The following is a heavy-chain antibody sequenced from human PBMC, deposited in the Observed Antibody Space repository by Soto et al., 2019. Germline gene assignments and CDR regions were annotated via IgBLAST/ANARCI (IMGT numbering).Heavy chain of an antibody. CDR1: GYTFTSYA. CDR2: INAGNGNT. Sequence: QVQLVQSGAEEKKPGASVKVSCKASGYTFTSYAMHWVRQAPGQRLEWMGWINAGNGNTKYSQKFQGRVTITRDTSASTAYMELSSLRSEDTAVYYCARGFREGTVTRNWFDPWGQGTLVTVSS. D-gene: IGHD4-17*01. J-gene: IGHJ5*02. V-gene: IGHV1-3*05. CDR3: ARGFREGTVTRNWFDP.